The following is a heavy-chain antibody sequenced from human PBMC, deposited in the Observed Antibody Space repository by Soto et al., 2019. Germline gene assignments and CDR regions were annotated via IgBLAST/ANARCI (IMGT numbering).Heavy chain of an antibody. CDR1: GYSFSGYY. V-gene: IGHV1-2*02. CDR3: ARTRGVIPRVTYNWFDP. CDR2: IKPNSGGT. D-gene: IGHD3-10*01. J-gene: IGHJ5*02. Sequence: PSVKVSCKASGYSFSGYYMNWVRQAPGQGLEWMGWIKPNSGGTDYAQKFQGRVTMTRDTSISTAYMELRGLRYDGTAVYYCARTRGVIPRVTYNWFDPWGQGTLVTVSS.